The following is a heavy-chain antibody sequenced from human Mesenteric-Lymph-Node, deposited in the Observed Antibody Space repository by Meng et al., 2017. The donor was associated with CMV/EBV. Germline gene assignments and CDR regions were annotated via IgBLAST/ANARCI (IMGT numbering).Heavy chain of an antibody. V-gene: IGHV3-21*01. Sequence: GESLKISCAASGFTFNSYSMNWVRQAPGKGLEWVSSISSSSSYIYYADSVKGRFTISRDNAKNSLYLQMNSLRAEDTAVYYCARDMGDFWSGYYYYYYGMDVWGQGTTVTVSS. CDR1: GFTFNSYS. D-gene: IGHD3-3*01. CDR2: ISSSSSYI. CDR3: ARDMGDFWSGYYYYYYGMDV. J-gene: IGHJ6*02.